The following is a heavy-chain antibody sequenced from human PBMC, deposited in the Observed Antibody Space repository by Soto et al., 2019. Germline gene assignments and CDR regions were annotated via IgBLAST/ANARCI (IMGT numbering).Heavy chain of an antibody. Sequence: PGGSLRLSCAASGFTFSSYSMNRVRQAPGKGLEWVSYISSSSSTIYYADSVKGRFTISRDNSKNTLYLQMNSLRAEDTAVYYYARDAIYYYDSSGYPGYFQHWGQGTLVTVSS. CDR2: ISSSSSTI. J-gene: IGHJ1*01. CDR3: ARDAIYYYDSSGYPGYFQH. D-gene: IGHD3-22*01. CDR1: GFTFSSYS. V-gene: IGHV3-48*01.